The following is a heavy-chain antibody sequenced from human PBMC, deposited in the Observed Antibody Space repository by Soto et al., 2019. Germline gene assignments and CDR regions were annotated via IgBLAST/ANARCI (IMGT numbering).Heavy chain of an antibody. J-gene: IGHJ6*02. D-gene: IGHD3-22*01. CDR3: ARVPVVTPYYYYGMDV. V-gene: IGHV3-13*01. CDR2: IGTAGDT. Sequence: EVQLVDSGGGLVQPGGSLRLSCAASGFTFSSYDMHWVRQATGKPLEWVSAIGTAGDTYYPGSVKGRFTISRENAKNSLYLQMNGLRAEDTAVYYCARVPVVTPYYYYGMDVWGQGTTVTVSS. CDR1: GFTFSSYD.